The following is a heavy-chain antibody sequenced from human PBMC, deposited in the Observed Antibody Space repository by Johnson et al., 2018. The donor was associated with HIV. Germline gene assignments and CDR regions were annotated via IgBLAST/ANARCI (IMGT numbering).Heavy chain of an antibody. CDR2: INWNGATT. J-gene: IGHJ3*02. D-gene: IGHD3-22*01. CDR3: ARDVKYYDSSGYYSDAFDI. Sequence: VQLVESGGGVVQPGRSLRLSCVASGFTFDDFGMSWVRQAPGKGLEWVSGINWNGATTGYADSVQGRFTISRDNAKKSLYLQVNSLRGEDTALYYCARDVKYYDSSGYYSDAFDIWGQGTLVTVSS. CDR1: GFTFDDFG. V-gene: IGHV3-20*04.